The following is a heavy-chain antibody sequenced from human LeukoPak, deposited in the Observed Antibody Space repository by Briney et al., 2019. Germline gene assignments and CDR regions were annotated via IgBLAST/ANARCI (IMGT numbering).Heavy chain of an antibody. CDR2: ISYDGSNK. CDR3: AKEQSYYGSGSYYTNWFDP. V-gene: IGHV3-30*18. D-gene: IGHD3-10*01. J-gene: IGHJ5*02. CDR1: GFTFSSYG. Sequence: PGRSLRLSCAASGFTFSSYGMHWVRQAPGKGLEWVAVISYDGSNKYYADSVKGRFTISRDNSKNTLYLQMNSLRAEDTAVYYCAKEQSYYGSGSYYTNWFDPWGQGTLVTVSS.